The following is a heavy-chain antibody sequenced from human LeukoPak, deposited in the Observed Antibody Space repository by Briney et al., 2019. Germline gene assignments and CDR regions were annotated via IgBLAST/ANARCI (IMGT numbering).Heavy chain of an antibody. CDR2: IRYDGSNK. J-gene: IGHJ4*02. Sequence: PGGSLRLSCAASGFTFSSYGMHWVRQAPGKGLEWVAFIRYDGSNKYYADSVKGRFTISRDNSKNTLYLQMNSLRAEDTAVYYCASTIRPLDIVVVVAADAFDYWGQGTLVTVSS. CDR1: GFTFSSYG. CDR3: ASTIRPLDIVVVVAADAFDY. V-gene: IGHV3-30*02. D-gene: IGHD2-15*01.